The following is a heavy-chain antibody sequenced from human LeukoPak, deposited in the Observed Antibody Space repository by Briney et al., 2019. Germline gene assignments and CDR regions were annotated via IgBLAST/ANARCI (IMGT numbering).Heavy chain of an antibody. D-gene: IGHD3-22*01. CDR1: GGSINTFY. CDR3: ASTARWLFFDS. V-gene: IGHV4-59*01. Sequence: PSETLSLTCIVSGGSINTFYWSWFRQSPGKGLEWIGFISYSVSTNYDPSLKSRVTILLDTPKNQVSLKLSSVTAADTAVYYCASTARWLFFDSWGPGILVTVSS. CDR2: ISYSVST. J-gene: IGHJ4*02.